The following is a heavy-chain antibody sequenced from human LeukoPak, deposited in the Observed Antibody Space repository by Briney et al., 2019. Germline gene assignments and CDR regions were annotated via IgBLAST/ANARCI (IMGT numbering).Heavy chain of an antibody. V-gene: IGHV3-23*01. Sequence: GGSLRLSCAASGFTFSSYAMSWVRQAPGKGLEWVSAISSSGGSTYYADSVKGRFTISRYNSKNTLYVQMNSLRAEDTAVYYCAKDGGWLLYYFDYWGQGTLVTVSS. CDR2: ISSSGGST. CDR1: GFTFSSYA. J-gene: IGHJ4*02. D-gene: IGHD5-24*01. CDR3: AKDGGWLLYYFDY.